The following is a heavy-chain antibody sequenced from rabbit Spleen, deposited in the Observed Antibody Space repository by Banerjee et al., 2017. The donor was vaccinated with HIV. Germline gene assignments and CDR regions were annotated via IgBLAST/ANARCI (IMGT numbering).Heavy chain of an antibody. CDR3: ARDAGRGDYIDGVFNL. V-gene: IGHV1S7*01. D-gene: IGHD8-1*01. CDR1: GFGFSSVY. J-gene: IGHJ4*01. CDR2: IDPIFTYT. Sequence: QLKESGGGLVQPGGSLKLSCKASGFGFSSVYMSWVRQAPGKGLEWIGSIDPIFTYTYYANWVNGRFTISRDNAQNTVDLQMNSLTAADTATYFCARDAGRGDYIDGVFNLWGPGTLVTVS.